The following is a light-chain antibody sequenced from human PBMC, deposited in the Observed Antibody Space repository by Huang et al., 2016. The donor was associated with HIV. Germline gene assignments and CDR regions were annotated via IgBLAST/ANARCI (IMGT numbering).Light chain of an antibody. CDR3: QQSYGIPRT. J-gene: IGKJ2*01. V-gene: IGKV1-39*01. CDR2: GTS. CDR1: QNFSKY. Sequence: DIQMTQSPSSLSASVGDTVIITCRASQNFSKYLNWYQQVPGRAPKLLIYGTSNLHRGVSLMRFSGRAAGTDFTLTITSLQPEDAATYFCQQSYGIPRTFGLG.